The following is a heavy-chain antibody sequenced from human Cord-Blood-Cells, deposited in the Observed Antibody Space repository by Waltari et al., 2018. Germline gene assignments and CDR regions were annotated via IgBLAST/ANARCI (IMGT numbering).Heavy chain of an antibody. CDR3: ARGGYYGSGSNACDY. J-gene: IGHJ4*02. CDR1: GFTFSSYW. CDR2: IKQDGSEK. V-gene: IGHV3-7*01. D-gene: IGHD3-10*01. Sequence: EVQLVESGGGLVQPGGSLRLSCAASGFTFSSYWMSWVRQAPGKGLEWVANIKQDGSEKYYVDSVKGRFTIARDNAKNSLYLQMNSRRAEDTAVYYCARGGYYGSGSNACDYWGQGTLVTVSS.